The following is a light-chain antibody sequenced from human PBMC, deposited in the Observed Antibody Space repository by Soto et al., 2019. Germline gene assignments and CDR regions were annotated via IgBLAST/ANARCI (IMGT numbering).Light chain of an antibody. J-gene: IGKJ5*01. CDR1: QSVSSN. V-gene: IGKV3-15*01. Sequence: EIVMTQSPATLSVSPGERATLSCRASQSVSSNFAWYQQKPGQAPRLLIYGASTRATGIPARFSGSGSGTDFTLTISSLQSEDFAVFYCQQYDNWPITFGQGTRLEIK. CDR3: QQYDNWPIT. CDR2: GAS.